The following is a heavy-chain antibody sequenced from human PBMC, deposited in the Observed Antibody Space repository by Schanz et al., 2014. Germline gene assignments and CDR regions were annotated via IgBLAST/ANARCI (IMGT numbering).Heavy chain of an antibody. Sequence: EVQLLDSGGGLVQPGGSLRLSCAASGFTFSTYAMSWVRQAPGNGLEWVSAISGSGGSTYYADSVKGRFTISRDNSKNTLYLQMNSLRAEDTAVYYCAKDPSHGDYDYYFDYWGQGTLVTVSS. D-gene: IGHD3-22*01. J-gene: IGHJ4*02. CDR2: ISGSGGST. CDR1: GFTFSTYA. V-gene: IGHV3-23*01. CDR3: AKDPSHGDYDYYFDY.